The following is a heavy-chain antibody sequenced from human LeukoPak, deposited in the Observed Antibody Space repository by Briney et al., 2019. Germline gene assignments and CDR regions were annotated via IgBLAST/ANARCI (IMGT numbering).Heavy chain of an antibody. Sequence: SETLSLTCTVSGGSISSYYGSWIRQPPGKGLEWIGYIYYSGRTNYNPSLKSRVTISVDTSKNQFSLKLGSVTAADTAVYYCASHKDGYTYYFDYWGQGTLVTVSS. CDR2: IYYSGRT. CDR1: GGSISSYY. V-gene: IGHV4-59*08. CDR3: ASHKDGYTYYFDY. D-gene: IGHD5-24*01. J-gene: IGHJ4*02.